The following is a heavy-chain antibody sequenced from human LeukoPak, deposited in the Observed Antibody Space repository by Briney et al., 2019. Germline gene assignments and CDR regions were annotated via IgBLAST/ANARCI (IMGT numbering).Heavy chain of an antibody. CDR2: IYSGGST. V-gene: IGHV3-53*01. D-gene: IGHD3-10*01. CDR3: ARVYYYGSGSYYIHGWFDP. J-gene: IGHJ5*02. CDR1: GFTVSSNY. Sequence: PGGSLRLSCAASGFTVSSNYMSWVRQAPGKGLEWVSIIYSGGSTFYADSVKGRFTISRDNAKNSLYLQMNSLRAEDTAVYYCARVYYYGSGSYYIHGWFDPWGQGTLVTVSS.